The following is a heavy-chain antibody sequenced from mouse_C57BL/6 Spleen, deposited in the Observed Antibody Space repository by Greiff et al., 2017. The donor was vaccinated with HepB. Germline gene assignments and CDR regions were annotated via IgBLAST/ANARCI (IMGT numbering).Heavy chain of an antibody. CDR1: GYTFTNYW. J-gene: IGHJ4*01. Sequence: VQLQQSGAELVRPGTSVKMSCKASGYTFTNYWIGWAKQRPGHGLEWIGDIYPGGGYTNYNEKFKGKATLTADKSSSTAYMQVSSLTSEDSAIDYCARDRYYGSSYGAMDYWGQGTSVTVSS. V-gene: IGHV1-63*01. CDR3: ARDRYYGSSYGAMDY. D-gene: IGHD1-1*01. CDR2: IYPGGGYT.